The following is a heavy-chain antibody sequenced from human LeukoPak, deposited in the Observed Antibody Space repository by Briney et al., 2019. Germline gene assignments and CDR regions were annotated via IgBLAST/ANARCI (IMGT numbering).Heavy chain of an antibody. CDR2: IIPNSCDT. Sequence: ASVKLSCKASGYTFTGYYMHWVRHAPGQGLEGRGWIIPNSCDTYYAQKFQGRVTMTRDTSISTAYMELRRLSTDDTAVYYCARDYLGYCTNGVCYTKGWFDPWGQGTLVTVSS. V-gene: IGHV1-2*02. D-gene: IGHD2-8*01. CDR1: GYTFTGYY. CDR3: ARDYLGYCTNGVCYTKGWFDP. J-gene: IGHJ5*02.